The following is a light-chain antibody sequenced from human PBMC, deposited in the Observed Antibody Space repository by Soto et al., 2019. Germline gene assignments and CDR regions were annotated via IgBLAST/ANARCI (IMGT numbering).Light chain of an antibody. CDR2: DAS. V-gene: IGKV3-11*01. Sequence: EIVLTQSPATLSLSPGERATLSCRASQSVSSYLAWYQQKPGQAPRLLIYDASNRATGIPARFSGSGSGTDLTLTISSLEPEDFAVYYCQQRSNWPPLTFCGGTKVELK. J-gene: IGKJ4*01. CDR1: QSVSSY. CDR3: QQRSNWPPLT.